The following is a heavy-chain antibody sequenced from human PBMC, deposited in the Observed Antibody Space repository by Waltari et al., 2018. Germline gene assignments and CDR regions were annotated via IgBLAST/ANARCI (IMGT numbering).Heavy chain of an antibody. D-gene: IGHD6-13*01. V-gene: IGHV1-3*01. J-gene: IGHJ6*02. CDR3: ARDEISAAGSLYYYYGLDV. CDR1: GYSFSSYA. Sequence: QVQLVQSGAEVMKPGASMKISCQTSGYSFSSYAIHWVRQAHGQRLEWVGWINPASGQTKYSQKFEGRVTITSETSADTVYMEWTSLTSEDTAVFYCARDEISAAGSLYYYYGLDVWGQGTPVTVS. CDR2: INPASGQT.